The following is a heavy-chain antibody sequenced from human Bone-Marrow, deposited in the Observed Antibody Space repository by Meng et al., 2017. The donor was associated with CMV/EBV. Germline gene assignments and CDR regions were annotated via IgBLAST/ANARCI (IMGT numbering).Heavy chain of an antibody. CDR2: IHYTGRA. D-gene: IGHD1-1*01. CDR3: AERGGGY. J-gene: IGHJ4*02. Sequence: QGQLQQSGPGLVKPSETLSLTCRVPGVSISTHYWSWIRQTPGKGLEWIASIHYTGRADYSPSLKSRVTVSVDTSDSQLSLKLSSVTTADTAMYYCAERGGGYWGQGILVTVSS. CDR1: GVSISTHY. V-gene: IGHV4-59*11.